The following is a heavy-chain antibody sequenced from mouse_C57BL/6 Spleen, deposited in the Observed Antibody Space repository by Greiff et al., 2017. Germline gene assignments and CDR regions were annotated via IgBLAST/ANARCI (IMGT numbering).Heavy chain of an antibody. V-gene: IGHV1-81*01. CDR3: ARRTTKYFDV. Sequence: VKLQESGAELARPGASVKLSCKASGYTFTSYGISWVKQRTGQGLEWIGEIYPRSGTTYYNEKFKGKATLTADKSSSTAYMELRSLTSEDSAVFFCARRTTKYFDVWGTGTTVTVAS. J-gene: IGHJ1*03. D-gene: IGHD1-1*01. CDR1: GYTFTSYG. CDR2: IYPRSGTT.